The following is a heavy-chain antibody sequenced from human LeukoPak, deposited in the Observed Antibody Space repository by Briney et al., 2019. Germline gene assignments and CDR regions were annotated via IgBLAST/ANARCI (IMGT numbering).Heavy chain of an antibody. CDR3: ARVKCRWLQFPFLGY. Sequence: ASVKVSCKASGYTFTGYYMHWVRQAPGQGLEGMGWINPNGGGTNYAQKFQGRVTMTRDTSISTAYMELSRLRSDDTAVYYCARVKCRWLQFPFLGYWGQGTLVTVSS. D-gene: IGHD5-24*01. V-gene: IGHV1-2*02. CDR2: INPNGGGT. CDR1: GYTFTGYY. J-gene: IGHJ4*02.